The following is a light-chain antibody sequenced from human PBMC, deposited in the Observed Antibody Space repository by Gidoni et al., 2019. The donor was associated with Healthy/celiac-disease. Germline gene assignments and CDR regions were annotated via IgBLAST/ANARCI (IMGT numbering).Light chain of an antibody. CDR2: GAS. CDR1: QSVSSN. Sequence: ENVMTQSPATLSVSPGERATLSCRASQSVSSNLAWYQQKPGQAPRLLIYGASTKATGIPARFSGSGSGTDFTLTISSLQSEDFAVYYCQQYNNWPWTFGQGTKVEIK. J-gene: IGKJ1*01. CDR3: QQYNNWPWT. V-gene: IGKV3-15*01.